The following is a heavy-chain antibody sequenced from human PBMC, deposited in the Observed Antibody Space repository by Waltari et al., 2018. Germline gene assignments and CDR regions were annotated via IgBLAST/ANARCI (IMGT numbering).Heavy chain of an antibody. V-gene: IGHV3-53*02. CDR2: IYSRGDT. D-gene: IGHD3-22*01. CDR3: ARKTDSGGSGGF. Sequence: EVQLVETGGGLIQPGGSLRLSCAASGFTVSNNFMYWLRQAPGKGLEWVALIYSRGDTYHADSVKGRFTISRDNSQNTLYLQMNSLRVEDTAVYFCARKTDSGGSGGFWGQGTRVTVSS. J-gene: IGHJ4*02. CDR1: GFTVSNNF.